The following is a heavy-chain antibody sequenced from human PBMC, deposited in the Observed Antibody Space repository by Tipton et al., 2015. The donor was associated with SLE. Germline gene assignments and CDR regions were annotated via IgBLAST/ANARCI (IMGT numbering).Heavy chain of an antibody. CDR2: ISWDSGHI. D-gene: IGHD6-13*01. CDR3: AKGSGAATGLNYFDY. J-gene: IGHJ4*02. V-gene: IGHV3-9*01. CDR1: GFTFDVFA. Sequence: SLRLSCAASGFTFDVFAMHWVRQAPGKGLEWVSLISWDSGHIAYADSVKGRFTISRDNAKKSLYLQMNSLRADDTALYFCAKGSGAATGLNYFDYWGQGTLITVSS.